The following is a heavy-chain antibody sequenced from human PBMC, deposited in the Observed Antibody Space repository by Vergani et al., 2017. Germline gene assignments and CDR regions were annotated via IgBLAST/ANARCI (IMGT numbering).Heavy chain of an antibody. J-gene: IGHJ4*02. CDR2: IRNKAYGGTT. V-gene: IGHV3-49*04. CDR3: SRGRGYSFGYSDY. CDR1: GVSFGNYA. Sequence: VKLEESGGGVVQPGRSLRLSCAASGVSFGNYAMTWVRQAPGKGLEWVAFIRNKAYGGTTEYAASVKGRFTISRDDSKRLAYLQLSGLKTEDTAVYFCSRGRGYSFGYSDYWGQGTLVTVSS. D-gene: IGHD5-18*01.